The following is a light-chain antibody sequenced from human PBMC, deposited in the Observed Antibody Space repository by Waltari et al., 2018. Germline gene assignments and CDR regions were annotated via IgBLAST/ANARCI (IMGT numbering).Light chain of an antibody. J-gene: IGLJ2*01. CDR1: SSDVGGYNF. Sequence: QSALTQPASVSGSPGQSITIPCTGTSSDVGGYNFVPWYQQHPGKVPKLIIYGVTNRPSGVSNRFSGSKSGNTASLTISGLQAEDEADYYCCSYTSSLTALFGGGTKVTVL. V-gene: IGLV2-14*03. CDR2: GVT. CDR3: CSYTSSLTAL.